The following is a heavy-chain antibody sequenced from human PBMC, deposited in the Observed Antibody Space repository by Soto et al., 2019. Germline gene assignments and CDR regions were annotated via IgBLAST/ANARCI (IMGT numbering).Heavy chain of an antibody. Sequence: QVQLIQSGPEVKKPGASVKVSCKTSGYTFSTFGISWVRQAPGQGLEWMGWISTYNGNTDYAPKVQGRVTLTTDTSTNTAYMELRSLISGDTAVYFCARGHSPFPFVSWGQGTLVTVSS. D-gene: IGHD2-21*01. J-gene: IGHJ4*02. CDR3: ARGHSPFPFVS. CDR1: GYTFSTFG. V-gene: IGHV1-18*01. CDR2: ISTYNGNT.